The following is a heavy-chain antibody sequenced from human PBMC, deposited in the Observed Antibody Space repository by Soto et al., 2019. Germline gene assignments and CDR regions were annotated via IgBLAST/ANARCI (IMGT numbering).Heavy chain of an antibody. D-gene: IGHD6-19*01. CDR2: IYWDDDK. J-gene: IGHJ4*02. CDR3: AHIVVAGLGYYFDY. CDR1: GFSLSSTRMA. V-gene: IGHV2-5*02. Sequence: QITLKESGPTLVKPTQTLTLTCTFSGFSLSSTRMAVGWIRQPPGKALEWLALIYWDDDKRYSPFLKSRLTITKDHSKNQVVLTMPTMDPVDTARYYCAHIVVAGLGYYFDYWGQGTLVTVSS.